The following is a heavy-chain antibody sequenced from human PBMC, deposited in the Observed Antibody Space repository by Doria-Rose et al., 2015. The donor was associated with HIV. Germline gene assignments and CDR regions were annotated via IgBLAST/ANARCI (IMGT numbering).Heavy chain of an antibody. CDR3: AKATSGSYYGYYFDY. Sequence: YAMHWVRQAPGKGLEWVSGISWNSGSIGYADSVKGRFTISRDNAKNSLYLQMNSLRAEDTALYYCAKATSGSYYGYYFDYWGQGTLVTVSS. J-gene: IGHJ4*02. V-gene: IGHV3-9*01. D-gene: IGHD1-26*01. CDR2: ISWNSGSI. CDR1: YA.